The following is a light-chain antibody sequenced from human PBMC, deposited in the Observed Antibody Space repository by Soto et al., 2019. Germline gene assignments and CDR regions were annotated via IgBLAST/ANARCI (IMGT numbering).Light chain of an antibody. Sequence: QSVLTQPPSASGSPGQSVTISCTGTSSDIGAYNYVSWFQQHPGEAPKLIISEVNKRPLGVPDRFSGSKSGNTASLTVSGLQAEDEADYYCTSYGGRDNLMFGGGTKLTVL. CDR1: SSDIGAYNY. CDR2: EVN. V-gene: IGLV2-8*01. CDR3: TSYGGRDNLM. J-gene: IGLJ3*02.